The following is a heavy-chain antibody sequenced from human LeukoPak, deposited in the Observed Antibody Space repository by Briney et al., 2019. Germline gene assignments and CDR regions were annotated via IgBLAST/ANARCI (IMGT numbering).Heavy chain of an antibody. CDR3: AKDGVGAAQGWYFDY. D-gene: IGHD1-26*01. CDR2: ISGSGGST. Sequence: GGSLRLSCAASGFTFSGYAMSWVRQAPGKGLEWVSAISGSGGSTYYADSVKGRFTISRDNSKNTLYLQMNSLRAEDTAVYYCAKDGVGAAQGWYFDYWGQGTLVTVSS. J-gene: IGHJ4*02. V-gene: IGHV3-23*01. CDR1: GFTFSGYA.